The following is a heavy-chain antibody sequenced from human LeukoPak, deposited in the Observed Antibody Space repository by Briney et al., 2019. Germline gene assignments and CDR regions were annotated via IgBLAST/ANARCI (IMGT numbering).Heavy chain of an antibody. D-gene: IGHD2-2*01. CDR3: ARENSYELPYTFDY. J-gene: IGHJ4*02. V-gene: IGHV3-7*01. CDR2: IKQDGREM. CDR1: GFTFSSHW. Sequence: GGSLRLSCEGSGFTFSSHWMAWVRQAPGKGLEWVANIKQDGREMYSVDSVKGRFTISRDNAKNSLYLQMNSLRPEDTAVYYCARENSYELPYTFDYWGQGTLVTVSS.